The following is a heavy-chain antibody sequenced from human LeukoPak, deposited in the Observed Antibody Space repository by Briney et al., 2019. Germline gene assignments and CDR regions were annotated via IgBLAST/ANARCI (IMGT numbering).Heavy chain of an antibody. D-gene: IGHD3-10*01. J-gene: IGHJ2*01. CDR2: IVVGSGNT. V-gene: IGHV1-58*02. CDR3: ARITMVRGVIFDWYFDL. Sequence: PVKVSCKASGFTFTSSAMQWVRQARGQRLEWIGWIVVGSGNTNYAQKFQERVTITRDMSTSTAYMELRSLRSDDTAVYYCARITMVRGVIFDWYFDLWGRGTLVTVSS. CDR1: GFTFTSSA.